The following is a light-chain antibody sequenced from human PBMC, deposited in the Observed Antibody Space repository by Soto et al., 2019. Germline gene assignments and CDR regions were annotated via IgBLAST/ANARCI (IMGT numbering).Light chain of an antibody. CDR1: SSDVGSNNL. J-gene: IGLJ3*02. Sequence: QSALTQPASVSGSPGQSFTISCTGTSSDVGSNNLVSWYQQHPGKAPKLMIYEVSKRPSGVSNRFSGSKSCNTASLTSSGLQAEDEDDYYCCSYAGSSTVVFGGGTQLTVL. CDR2: EVS. CDR3: CSYAGSSTVV. V-gene: IGLV2-23*02.